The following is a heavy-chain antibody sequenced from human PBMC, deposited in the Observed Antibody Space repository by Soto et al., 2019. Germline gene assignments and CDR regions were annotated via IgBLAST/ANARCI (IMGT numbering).Heavy chain of an antibody. CDR3: ARDAAVGLLEY. Sequence: QVQLVQSGAEVKKPGASVKVSCKASGYTFTSYGISWVRQAPGQGLEGMGWISAYNGNTNYAQKLQGRVTMTTDTSTTTAYREVRSLSADDTAVYYCARDAAVGLLEYWGQGTLVTVSS. CDR2: ISAYNGNT. CDR1: GYTFTSYG. V-gene: IGHV1-18*01. J-gene: IGHJ4*02. D-gene: IGHD3-10*01.